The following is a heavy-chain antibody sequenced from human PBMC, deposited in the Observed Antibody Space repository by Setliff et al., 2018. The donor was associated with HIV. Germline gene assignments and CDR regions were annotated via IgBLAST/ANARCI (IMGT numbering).Heavy chain of an antibody. Sequence: PSETLSLTCTVSDGAISSWYWNWIRQPPGKGLEWIGNIFSGGSTQYNPSLESRVTISVDTSKNQSSLKLTSLTAADTAVYYCARRYGTAFDIWGQGTMVTVSS. CDR1: DGAISSWY. CDR2: IFSGGST. J-gene: IGHJ3*02. D-gene: IGHD2-8*01. V-gene: IGHV4-4*09. CDR3: ARRYGTAFDI.